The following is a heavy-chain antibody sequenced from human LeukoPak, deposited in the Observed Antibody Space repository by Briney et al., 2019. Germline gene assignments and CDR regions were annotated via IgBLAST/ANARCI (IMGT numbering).Heavy chain of an antibody. CDR2: ITSSASTI. V-gene: IGHV3-48*03. D-gene: IGHD2-21*02. Sequence: GGSLRLSCAASGFTFSSFEMNWVRQAPGKGLEWVSYITSSASTIYYAESVKGRFTISRDNAKNSLFLQMNSLRAEDTAVYYCARKVLTGSRYFDYWGQGALVTVSS. CDR3: ARKVLTGSRYFDY. J-gene: IGHJ4*02. CDR1: GFTFSSFE.